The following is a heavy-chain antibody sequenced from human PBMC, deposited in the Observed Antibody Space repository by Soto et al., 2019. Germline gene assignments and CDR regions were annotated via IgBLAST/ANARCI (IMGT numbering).Heavy chain of an antibody. CDR1: GFTFSSYA. CDR3: QGVATATVLYYYYGMDV. D-gene: IGHD5-12*01. CDR2: ISSNGGST. J-gene: IGHJ6*02. V-gene: IGHV3-64D*08. Sequence: GGSLRLSCSASGFTFSSYAMHWVRQAPGKGLEYVSAISSNGGSTYYADSVKGRFTISRDNSKNTLYLQMSSLRAEDTAVYYCQGVATATVLYYYYGMDVWGQGTTVTVSS.